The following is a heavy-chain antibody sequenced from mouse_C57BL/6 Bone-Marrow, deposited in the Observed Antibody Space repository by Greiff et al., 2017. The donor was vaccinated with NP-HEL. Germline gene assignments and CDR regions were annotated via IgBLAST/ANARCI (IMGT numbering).Heavy chain of an antibody. D-gene: IGHD1-1*01. CDR3: VWYYYGSRGYFDV. CDR1: GYTFTSYW. V-gene: IGHV1-55*01. CDR2: IYPGSGST. Sequence: QVQLQQPGAELVKPGASVKMSCKASGYTFTSYWITWVKQRPGQGLEWIGDIYPGSGSTNYNEKFKRKATLTVDTSSSTAYMQLSSLTSEDSAVYYCVWYYYGSRGYFDVWGTGTTVTVSS. J-gene: IGHJ1*03.